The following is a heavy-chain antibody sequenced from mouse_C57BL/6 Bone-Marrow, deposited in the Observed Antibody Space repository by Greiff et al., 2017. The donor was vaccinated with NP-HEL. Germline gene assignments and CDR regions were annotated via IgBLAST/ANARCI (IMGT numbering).Heavy chain of an antibody. CDR1: GFTFSSYA. Sequence: EVKLVESGEGLVKPGGSLKLSCAASGFTFSSYAMSWVRQTPEKRLEWVAYISSGGDYIYYADTVKGRFTISRDNARNTLYLQMSSLKSEDTAMYYCTRGNHYYGSSYGAWFAYWGQGTLVTVSA. V-gene: IGHV5-9-1*02. J-gene: IGHJ3*01. D-gene: IGHD1-1*01. CDR3: TRGNHYYGSSYGAWFAY. CDR2: ISSGGDYI.